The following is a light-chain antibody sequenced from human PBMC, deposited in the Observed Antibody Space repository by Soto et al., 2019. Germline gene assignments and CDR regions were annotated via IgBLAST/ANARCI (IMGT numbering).Light chain of an antibody. CDR2: GAS. J-gene: IGKJ2*02. CDR3: QQYDNWPRGT. V-gene: IGKV3-15*01. CDR1: QNVSSN. Sequence: EIVMTQSPATLSVSPGERATLSCRASQNVSSNLAWYQQKFGQSPRLLIYGASSRATGIPARFSGSGSGTEFTLTISSLQSEDFAVYYCQQYDNWPRGTFGQGTRLEIK.